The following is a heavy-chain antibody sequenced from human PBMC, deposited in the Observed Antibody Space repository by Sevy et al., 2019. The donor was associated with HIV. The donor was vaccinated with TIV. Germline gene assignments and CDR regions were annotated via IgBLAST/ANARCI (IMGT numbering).Heavy chain of an antibody. V-gene: IGHV1-18*01. J-gene: IGHJ4*02. CDR1: GYTFTSYG. CDR3: ARVNEIAEPLDY. D-gene: IGHD1-1*01. Sequence: ASVKVSCKASGYTFTSYGISWVRQAPGQGLEWMGWISAYNGNTNYAQKLQGRVTMTTDTSTRTAYMELRSLRSDDTAVYYCARVNEIAEPLDYWGQGTLVTVSS. CDR2: ISAYNGNT.